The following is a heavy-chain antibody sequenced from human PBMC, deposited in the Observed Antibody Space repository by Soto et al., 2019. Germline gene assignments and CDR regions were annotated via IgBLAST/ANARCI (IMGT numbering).Heavy chain of an antibody. CDR2: ISSSSSYI. V-gene: IGHV3-21*01. Sequence: SGGSLRLSCAASGFTFSSYSMNWVRQAPGKGLEWVSSISSSSSYIYYADSVKGRFTISRDNAKNSLYLQMNSLRAEDTAVYYCARDPPPYYYYYGMDVWGQGTTVTVSS. J-gene: IGHJ6*02. CDR3: ARDPPPYYYYYGMDV. CDR1: GFTFSSYS.